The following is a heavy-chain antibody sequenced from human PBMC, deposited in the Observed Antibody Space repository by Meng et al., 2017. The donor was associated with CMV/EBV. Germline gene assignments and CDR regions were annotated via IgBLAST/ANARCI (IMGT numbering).Heavy chain of an antibody. CDR2: IRSKANSYAT. D-gene: IGHD3-3*01. CDR3: TRPNAYYDFWSGYGMGYYYYGMDV. J-gene: IGHJ6*02. CDR1: GFTFSGSA. V-gene: IGHV3-73*01. Sequence: SCAASGFTFSGSAMHWVRQASGKGLEWVGRIRSKANSYATAYAASVKGRFTISRDDSKNTAYLQMNSLKTEDTAVYYCTRPNAYYDFWSGYGMGYYYYGMDVWGQGTTVTVSS.